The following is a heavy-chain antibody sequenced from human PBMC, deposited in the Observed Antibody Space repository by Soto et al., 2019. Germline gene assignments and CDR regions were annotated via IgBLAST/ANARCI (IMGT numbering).Heavy chain of an antibody. CDR1: GFTVSSNY. V-gene: IGHV3-53*01. CDR3: ARGPKYYYDSSGYYYALNYFDY. D-gene: IGHD3-22*01. J-gene: IGHJ4*02. Sequence: PGGSLRLSCAASGFTVSSNYMSWVRQAPGKGLEWVSVIYSGGSTYYADSVKGRFTISRDNSKNTLYLQMNSLRAEDTAVYYCARGPKYYYDSSGYYYALNYFDYWGQGXLVTVSS. CDR2: IYSGGST.